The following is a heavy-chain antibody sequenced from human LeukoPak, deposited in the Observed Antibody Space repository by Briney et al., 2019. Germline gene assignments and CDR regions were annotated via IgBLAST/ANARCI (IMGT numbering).Heavy chain of an antibody. Sequence: GGSLRLSCAASGFTFSSYAMSWVRQAPGKGLEWVSAISGSGGSTYYADSVKGRFTIYRDNSKNTLYLQMNSLRAEDTAVYYCAKLGGHDSSGYSPFGYWGQGTLVTVSS. CDR2: ISGSGGST. CDR3: AKLGGHDSSGYSPFGY. V-gene: IGHV3-23*01. J-gene: IGHJ4*02. CDR1: GFTFSSYA. D-gene: IGHD3-22*01.